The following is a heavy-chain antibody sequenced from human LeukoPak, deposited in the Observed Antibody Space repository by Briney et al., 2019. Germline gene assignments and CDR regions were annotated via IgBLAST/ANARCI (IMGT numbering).Heavy chain of an antibody. Sequence: GGSLRLSCAASGFTFSSYSMNWVSQAPGKGLEWVSVISSRSRHIYYADSVKGRFTISRDNAKNSLYLQMNSLRDEDTAVYYCARDEGYTYGNFHYYYMDVWGKGTTVTVSS. J-gene: IGHJ6*03. CDR1: GFTFSSYS. CDR2: ISSRSRHI. CDR3: ARDEGYTYGNFHYYYMDV. D-gene: IGHD5-18*01. V-gene: IGHV3-21*01.